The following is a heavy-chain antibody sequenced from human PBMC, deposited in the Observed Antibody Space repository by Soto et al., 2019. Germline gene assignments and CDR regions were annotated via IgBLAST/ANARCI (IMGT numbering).Heavy chain of an antibody. Sequence: QVQLVQSGAEVKKPGSSVKVSCKPPGGTFGTYTISWVRQAPGQGLEWMGRIIPLLDITHYAQKFQGRVTFTADKSTTTAYMELSSLSSADTAVYYCARGVTGRLTQGVVLFYWGQGTLVTVSS. D-gene: IGHD1-20*01. J-gene: IGHJ4*02. CDR1: GGTFGTYT. CDR3: ARGVTGRLTQGVVLFY. CDR2: IIPLLDIT. V-gene: IGHV1-69*02.